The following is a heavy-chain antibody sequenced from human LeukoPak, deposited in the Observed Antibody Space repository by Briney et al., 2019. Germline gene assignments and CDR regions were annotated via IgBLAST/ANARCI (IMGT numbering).Heavy chain of an antibody. Sequence: ASVKVSCKASGGTFSSYAISWVRQAPRQGLEWMGWINPNSGGTNYAQKFQGRVTMTRDTSISTAYMELSRLRSDDTAVYYCARDIGFWSGYPIYYWGQGTLVTVSS. J-gene: IGHJ4*02. CDR2: INPNSGGT. V-gene: IGHV1-2*02. CDR3: ARDIGFWSGYPIYY. D-gene: IGHD3-3*01. CDR1: GGTFSSYA.